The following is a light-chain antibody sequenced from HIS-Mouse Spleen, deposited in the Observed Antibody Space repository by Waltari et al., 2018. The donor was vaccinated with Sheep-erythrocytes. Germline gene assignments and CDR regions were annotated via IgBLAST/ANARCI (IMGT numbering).Light chain of an antibody. CDR3: MIWHSSAVV. CDR1: SGINVGTYR. CDR2: YKSDSDR. J-gene: IGLJ2*01. Sequence: QAVLTQPSSLSASPGASASLTCTLRSGINVGTYRIYCYHQKPGSPPQYLLRYKSDSDRQQGSGVPSRFSGSKDASANAGILLISGLQSEDEADYYCMIWHSSAVVFGGGTKLTVL. V-gene: IGLV5-45*03.